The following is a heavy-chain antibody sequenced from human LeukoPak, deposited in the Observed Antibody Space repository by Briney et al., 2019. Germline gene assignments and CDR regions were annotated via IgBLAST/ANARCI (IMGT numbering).Heavy chain of an antibody. J-gene: IGHJ4*02. Sequence: SETLSLTCAVYGGSFSGYYWSWIRQPPGRGLEWIGEINHSGSTNYNPSLKSRVTISVDTSKNQFSLKLSSVTAADTAVFYCARRGGRYSSSWSQKPIFENWGQGTPVTVSS. CDR2: INHSGST. V-gene: IGHV4-34*01. CDR3: ARRGGRYSSSWSQKPIFEN. D-gene: IGHD6-13*01. CDR1: GGSFSGYY.